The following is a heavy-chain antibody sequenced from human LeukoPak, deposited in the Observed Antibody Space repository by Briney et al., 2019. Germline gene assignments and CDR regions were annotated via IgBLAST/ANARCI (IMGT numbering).Heavy chain of an antibody. V-gene: IGHV3-23*01. J-gene: IGHJ2*01. CDR1: GFTFSSYA. D-gene: IGHD3-22*01. Sequence: GGSLRLSCAASGFTFSSYAMSWVRQAPGKGLEWVSAISGSGGSTYYADSVRGRFTISRDNAKNSLYLQMNTLRAEDTAVYYCAGSDTIGYLPREWDYWYFDRWGRGTLVTVSS. CDR2: ISGSGGST. CDR3: AGSDTIGYLPREWDYWYFDR.